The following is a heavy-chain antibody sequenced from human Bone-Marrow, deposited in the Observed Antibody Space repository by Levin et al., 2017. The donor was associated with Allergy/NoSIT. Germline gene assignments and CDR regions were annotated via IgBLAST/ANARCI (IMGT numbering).Heavy chain of an antibody. CDR3: ATVVLAVLDYYGMDV. Sequence: GASVKVSCQVSGNTLTELSINWVRQAPGKGLEWMGGFDPEEGQTIYAQKFQGRVTMTEDTSTDIAYMELTSLRSDDTAVYYCATVVLAVLDYYGMDVWGQGTTVTVSS. V-gene: IGHV1-24*01. CDR2: FDPEEGQT. D-gene: IGHD2-15*01. CDR1: GNTLTELS. J-gene: IGHJ6*02.